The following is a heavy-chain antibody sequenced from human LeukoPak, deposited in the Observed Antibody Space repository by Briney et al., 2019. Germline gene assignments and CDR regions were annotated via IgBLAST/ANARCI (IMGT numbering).Heavy chain of an antibody. D-gene: IGHD3-22*01. Sequence: GGSLRLSCAASGFTFSSYGMHWVRQAPGKGLEWVAVIWYDGSNKYYADSVKGRFTISRDNSKNTLYVQVNSLGTEDTAAYYCAKGSYYDSSGSFYFDYWGQGTLVTVSS. CDR1: GFTFSSYG. V-gene: IGHV3-33*06. CDR2: IWYDGSNK. CDR3: AKGSYYDSSGSFYFDY. J-gene: IGHJ4*02.